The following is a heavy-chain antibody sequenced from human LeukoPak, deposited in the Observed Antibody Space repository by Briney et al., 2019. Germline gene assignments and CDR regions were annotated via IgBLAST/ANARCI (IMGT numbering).Heavy chain of an antibody. Sequence: SVKVSCKASGGTFSSYAISWVRQAPGQGLEWMGGIIPIFGTANYAQKFQGRVTITRNTSISTAYMELSSLRSEDTAVYYCARGSWDSPDYYDSSGYRLDYWGQGTLVTVSS. J-gene: IGHJ4*02. CDR1: GGTFSSYA. V-gene: IGHV1-69*05. D-gene: IGHD3-22*01. CDR2: IIPIFGTA. CDR3: ARGSWDSPDYYDSSGYRLDY.